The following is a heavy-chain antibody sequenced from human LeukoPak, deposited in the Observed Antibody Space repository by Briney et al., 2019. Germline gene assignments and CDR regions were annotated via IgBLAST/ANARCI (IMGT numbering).Heavy chain of an antibody. CDR3: YYDSSGWPYYYYMDV. D-gene: IGHD3-22*01. CDR1: GVSISSYY. J-gene: IGHJ6*03. V-gene: IGHV4-4*07. CDR2: IYTTGST. Sequence: SETLSLTCTVSGVSISSYYWSWIRQPAGKGLEWIGRIYTTGSTNYNPSLKSRVTISVDTSKNQFSLKLSSVTAADTAVYYCYYDSSGWPYYYYMDVWGKGTTVTVSS.